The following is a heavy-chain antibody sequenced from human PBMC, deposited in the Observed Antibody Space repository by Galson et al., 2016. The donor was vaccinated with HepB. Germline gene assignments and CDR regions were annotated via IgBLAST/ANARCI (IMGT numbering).Heavy chain of an antibody. D-gene: IGHD6-19*01. Sequence: SLRLSCAGSGFIFSLYSMTWIRQAPGKGLEWVSSISSNGAYIYYADSVKGRFTISRDNAKNSLYLQMNSLRDEDTAIYYCAKDERAVAGRPNLFDYWGQGTLVTVSS. CDR1: GFIFSLYS. J-gene: IGHJ4*02. CDR2: ISSNGAYI. CDR3: AKDERAVAGRPNLFDY. V-gene: IGHV3-21*01.